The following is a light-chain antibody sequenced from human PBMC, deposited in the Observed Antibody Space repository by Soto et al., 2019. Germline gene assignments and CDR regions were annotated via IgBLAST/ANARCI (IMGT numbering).Light chain of an antibody. V-gene: IGKV1-5*03. CDR3: QQYNSYSWA. Sequence: DIQMTQSPSTLSASVGDRVTITCRASQSIITCLAWYKQRAGKAPKLLINKASNLESGVPSRLSGSGSGTDFTLTISSLQTDDFATYYCQQYNSYSWAFGQGTKVEIK. CDR1: QSIITC. CDR2: KAS. J-gene: IGKJ1*01.